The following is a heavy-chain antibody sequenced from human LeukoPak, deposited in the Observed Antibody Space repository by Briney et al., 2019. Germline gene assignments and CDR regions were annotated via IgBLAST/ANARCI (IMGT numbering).Heavy chain of an antibody. D-gene: IGHD5-18*01. CDR2: IYYSGST. CDR3: ARNTAMVTSYYYYGMDV. CDR1: GGSISSYY. V-gene: IGHV4-59*01. Sequence: SETLSLTCTVSGGSISSYYWSWIRQPPGKGLEWIGYIYYSGSTNYNPSLKSRVTISVDTSKNQFSLKLSSVTAADTAVYYCARNTAMVTSYYYYGMDVWGQGTTVTVSS. J-gene: IGHJ6*02.